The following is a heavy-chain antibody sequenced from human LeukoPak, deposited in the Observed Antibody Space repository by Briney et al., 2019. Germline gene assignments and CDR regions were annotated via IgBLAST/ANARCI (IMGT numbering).Heavy chain of an antibody. CDR3: ARVNYYGSRGGVHYYYYMDV. D-gene: IGHD3-10*01. J-gene: IGHJ6*03. V-gene: IGHV3-21*04. CDR1: GFTFSSYS. CDR2: ISSSSSYI. Sequence: GGSLRLSCAASGFTFSSYSMNWVRQAPGKGLEWVSSISSSSSYIYYADSVKGRFTISRDNAKNSLYLQMNSLRSEDTAVYYCARVNYYGSRGGVHYYYYMDVWGKGTTVTISS.